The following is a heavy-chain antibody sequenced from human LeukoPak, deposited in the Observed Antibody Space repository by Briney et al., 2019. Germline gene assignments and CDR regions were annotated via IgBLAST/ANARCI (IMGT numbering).Heavy chain of an antibody. CDR1: GGSISSGSYY. J-gene: IGHJ4*02. D-gene: IGHD1-26*01. Sequence: SQTLSLTCTVSGGSISSGSYYWSWIRQPAGKGLEWIGNIYSSGSTYYNASLQSRVTISIDTSKNQLSLRLNSVTAADTAMYYCAKSGGYGLIDYWGQGTRVTVSS. V-gene: IGHV4-61*09. CDR3: AKSGGYGLIDY. CDR2: IYSSGST.